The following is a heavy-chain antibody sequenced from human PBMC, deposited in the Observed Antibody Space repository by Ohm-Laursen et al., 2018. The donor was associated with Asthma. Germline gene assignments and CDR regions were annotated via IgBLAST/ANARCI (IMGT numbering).Heavy chain of an antibody. J-gene: IGHJ3*02. CDR2: IIPIFATA. V-gene: IGHV1-69*01. CDR3: AREMTVETRAFDI. CDR1: GATFSSSS. Sequence: SSVKVSCKASGATFSSSSINWVRQAPGQGLEWMGGIIPIFATANYAQKFQGRVTITADEPTSTVYMEVSSLRSEDTAVYYCAREMTVETRAFDIWGQGRMVTVSS. D-gene: IGHD4-23*01.